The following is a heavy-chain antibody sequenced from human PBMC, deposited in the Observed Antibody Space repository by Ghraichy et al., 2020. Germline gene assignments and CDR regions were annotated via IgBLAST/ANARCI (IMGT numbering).Heavy chain of an antibody. D-gene: IGHD3-3*02. CDR2: VSGSGGNT. CDR3: AKGRKYIHFWSGYSKDGMDL. J-gene: IGHJ6*02. CDR1: GFTFSSYA. Sequence: GGSLRLSCAASGFTFSSYAMSWVRQAPGKGLEWVSTVSGSGGNTYYADSVKGRFTISRDNSKNTLYLQMNTLRAEDTAVFYCAKGRKYIHFWSGYSKDGMDLWGQGTTVTVSS. V-gene: IGHV3-23*01.